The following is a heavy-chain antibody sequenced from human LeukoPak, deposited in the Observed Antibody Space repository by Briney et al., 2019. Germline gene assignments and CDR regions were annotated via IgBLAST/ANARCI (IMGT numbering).Heavy chain of an antibody. V-gene: IGHV4-4*02. D-gene: IGHD3-10*01. Sequence: PSVTLSLTCAVSGGSISSSNWWSWVRQPPGKGLEWIGEIYHSGSTNYNPSLKSRVTISVDKSKNQFSLKLSSVTAADTAVYYCARAPGSWFAQRGIDYWGQGTLVTDSS. CDR2: IYHSGST. J-gene: IGHJ4*02. CDR3: ARAPGSWFAQRGIDY. CDR1: GGSISSSNW.